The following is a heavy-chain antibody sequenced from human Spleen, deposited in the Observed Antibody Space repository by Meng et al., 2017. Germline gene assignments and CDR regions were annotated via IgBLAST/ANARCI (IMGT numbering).Heavy chain of an antibody. CDR3: ARDPSHGEDTAFDI. J-gene: IGHJ3*02. CDR2: IWYDGSNK. D-gene: IGHD3-10*01. Sequence: GESLKISCAASGFTFSSYGMHWVRQAPGKGLEWVAVIWYDGSNKYYADSVKGRFTISRDNSKNTLYLQMNSLRAEDTAVYYCARDPSHGEDTAFDIWGQGTMVTVSS. CDR1: GFTFSSYG. V-gene: IGHV3-33*01.